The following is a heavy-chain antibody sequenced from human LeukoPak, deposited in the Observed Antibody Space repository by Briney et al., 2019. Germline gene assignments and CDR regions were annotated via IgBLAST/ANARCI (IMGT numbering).Heavy chain of an antibody. D-gene: IGHD3-3*01. J-gene: IGHJ4*02. V-gene: IGHV3-53*01. Sequence: GGSLRLSCAASGFTVSSNYMSWVRQAPGKGLEWVSVIYSGGSTYYADSVKGRFTISRDNAKNSLYLQMNSLRAEDTAVYYCARDRQYYDFWSGYYTLYYFDYWGQGTLVTVSS. CDR3: ARDRQYYDFWSGYYTLYYFDY. CDR1: GFTVSSNY. CDR2: IYSGGST.